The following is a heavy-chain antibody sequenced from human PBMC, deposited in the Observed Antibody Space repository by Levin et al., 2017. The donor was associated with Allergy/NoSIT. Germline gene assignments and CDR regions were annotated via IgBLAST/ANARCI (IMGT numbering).Heavy chain of an antibody. D-gene: IGHD6-13*01. J-gene: IGHJ4*02. CDR2: ISSSSSTI. Sequence: GESLKISCAASGFTFSSYSMNWVRQAPGKGLEWVSYISSSSSTIYYADSVKGRFTISRDNAKNSLYLQMNSLRDEDTAVYYCESVSYSSSSDRDYWGQGTLVTVSS. CDR1: GFTFSSYS. V-gene: IGHV3-48*02. CDR3: ESVSYSSSSDRDY.